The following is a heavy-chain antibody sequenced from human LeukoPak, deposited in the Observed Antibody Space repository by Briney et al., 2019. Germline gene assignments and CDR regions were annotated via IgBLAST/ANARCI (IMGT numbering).Heavy chain of an antibody. J-gene: IGHJ4*02. D-gene: IGHD2-21*02. V-gene: IGHV1-24*01. CDR1: GYTLTELC. CDR3: ARETYCGADCYYGFDY. CDR2: FDREDGET. Sequence: ASVKVSCKVSGYTLTELCMHWVRQAPGKGLEWMGGFDREDGETIYAQKFKGRVTMTEDTSTDTAYMELSSLRSEDTAVYYCARETYCGADCYYGFDYWGQGILVTVSS.